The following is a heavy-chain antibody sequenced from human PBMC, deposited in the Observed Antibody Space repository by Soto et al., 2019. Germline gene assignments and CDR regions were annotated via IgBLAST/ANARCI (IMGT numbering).Heavy chain of an antibody. CDR2: IIPSDGRT. Sequence: QVHLEQSGPEVKKPGASVRISCKASGYTFTNLYIHWVRQAPGQGLEGVGIIIPSDGRTSYTPKFQGRVPLTRDTSASTVYMDLAGRRSEDTAIYYCATEGMTVAGRSEDFWGQGPLVTVSP. V-gene: IGHV1-46*01. D-gene: IGHD6-19*01. J-gene: IGHJ4*02. CDR3: ATEGMTVAGRSEDF. CDR1: GYTFTNLY.